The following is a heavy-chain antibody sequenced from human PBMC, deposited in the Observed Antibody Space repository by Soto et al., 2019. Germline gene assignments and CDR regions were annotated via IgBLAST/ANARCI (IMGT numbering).Heavy chain of an antibody. CDR1: GYTFTSYY. Sequence: ASVKVSCKASGYTFTSYYMHWVRQAPGQGLEWMGIINPSGGSTSYAQKFQGRATMTRDTSTSTVYMELSSLRSEDTAVYYCARVDCISTSCSPSLPGFDPWGQGTLVTVSS. J-gene: IGHJ5*02. V-gene: IGHV1-46*01. CDR3: ARVDCISTSCSPSLPGFDP. CDR2: INPSGGST. D-gene: IGHD2-2*01.